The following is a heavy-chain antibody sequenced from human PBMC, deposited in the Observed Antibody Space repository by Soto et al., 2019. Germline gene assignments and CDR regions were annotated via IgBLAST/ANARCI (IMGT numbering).Heavy chain of an antibody. CDR3: ARVGDYDSSGPDYGMDV. J-gene: IGHJ6*02. D-gene: IGHD3-22*01. Sequence: SETLSLTCAVSGGSISSGGYYWSWIRQHPGKGLEWIGYIYYSGSTYYNPSLKSRVTISVDTSKNQFSLKLSSVTAADTAVYYCARVGDYDSSGPDYGMDVWGQGTTVTVSS. CDR1: GGSISSGGYY. V-gene: IGHV4-31*11. CDR2: IYYSGST.